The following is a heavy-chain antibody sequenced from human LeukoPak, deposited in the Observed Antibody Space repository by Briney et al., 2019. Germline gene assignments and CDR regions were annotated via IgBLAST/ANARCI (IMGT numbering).Heavy chain of an antibody. CDR3: ASLPGIVVAATGFDY. D-gene: IGHD6-19*01. V-gene: IGHV4-39*01. Sequence: SETLSLTCTVSGGSISSSSYYWGWIRQPPGKGLEWIGSIYYSGSTYYNPSLRSRVTIYVDTSKNQFSPKLRSVTAADTAVYYCASLPGIVVAATGFDYWGQGTLVTVSS. CDR1: GGSISSSSYY. CDR2: IYYSGST. J-gene: IGHJ4*02.